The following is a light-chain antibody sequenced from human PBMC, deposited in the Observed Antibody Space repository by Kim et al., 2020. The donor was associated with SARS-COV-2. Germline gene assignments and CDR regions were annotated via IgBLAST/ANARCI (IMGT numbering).Light chain of an antibody. CDR3: SSYAGSSNWV. V-gene: IGLV2-8*01. CDR1: SSDVGGYNY. Sequence: QSALTQPPSASGSPGQSVTISCTGTSSDVGGYNYVSWYQQHPGKAPKLMIYEVSKRPSGVPDRFSGSKSGNTASLTVSGLQAEDEADYYCSSYAGSSNWVFGRGTQLTVL. CDR2: EVS. J-gene: IGLJ3*02.